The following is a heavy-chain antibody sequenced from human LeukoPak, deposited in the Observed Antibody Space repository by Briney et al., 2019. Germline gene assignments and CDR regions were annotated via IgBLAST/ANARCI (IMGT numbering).Heavy chain of an antibody. J-gene: IGHJ4*02. Sequence: QTGGSLRLSCAASGFTFDDYAMHWVRQAPGKGLEWVSGISWNSGSIGYADSVKGRFTISRDNAKNSLYLQMNSLRAEDTALYYCAKVGGYSYGHLDYRGQGTLVTVSS. V-gene: IGHV3-9*01. CDR3: AKVGGYSYGHLDY. CDR2: ISWNSGSI. D-gene: IGHD5-18*01. CDR1: GFTFDDYA.